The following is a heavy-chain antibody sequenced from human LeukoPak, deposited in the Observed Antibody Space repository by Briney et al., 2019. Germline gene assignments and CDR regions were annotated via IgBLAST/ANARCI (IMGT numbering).Heavy chain of an antibody. V-gene: IGHV3-74*01. J-gene: IGHJ3*02. Sequence: PGGTLRLSCAASGFTFSTYWMHWVRQAPGKGLVWVSRIKSDGSSRSYADSVKGRFTISRDNAKNSLYLQMNSLRAEDTAVYYCARHRSGGSQDDAFDIWGQGTMVTVSS. D-gene: IGHD2-15*01. CDR3: ARHRSGGSQDDAFDI. CDR1: GFTFSTYW. CDR2: IKSDGSSR.